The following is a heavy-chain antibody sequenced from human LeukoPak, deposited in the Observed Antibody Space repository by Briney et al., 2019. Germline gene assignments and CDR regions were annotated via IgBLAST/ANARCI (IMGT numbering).Heavy chain of an antibody. D-gene: IGHD6-13*01. CDR2: ISWDSGNT. Sequence: PGESLRLSCAASGFTFNDYAMHWVRQAPGKGLEWVSLISWDSGNTYYADSVKGRFTISRDNSKNSLSLQMNSLRAEDTALYYCAKGPGAAVGKRYIRHWGQGTLVTVSS. V-gene: IGHV3-43D*03. J-gene: IGHJ1*01. CDR1: GFTFNDYA. CDR3: AKGPGAAVGKRYIRH.